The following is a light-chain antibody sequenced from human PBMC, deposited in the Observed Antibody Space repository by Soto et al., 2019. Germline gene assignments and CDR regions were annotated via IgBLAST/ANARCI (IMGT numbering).Light chain of an antibody. Sequence: QSVLTQPPSVSAAPGQKVIISCSGSSSNIGNNYVSWYQQLPGTAPKLLIFGNNKRPSGIPDRFSGSKSGTSATLGITGLQTGDEAEYYCGSWDSNLSALVFGGGTKVTV. CDR2: GNN. CDR1: SSNIGNNY. CDR3: GSWDSNLSALV. V-gene: IGLV1-51*02. J-gene: IGLJ2*01.